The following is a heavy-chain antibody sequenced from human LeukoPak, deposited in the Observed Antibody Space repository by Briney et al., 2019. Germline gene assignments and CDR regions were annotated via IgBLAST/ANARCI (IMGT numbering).Heavy chain of an antibody. CDR2: IYSDGST. CDR3: ARELREHGVFDI. D-gene: IGHD1-26*01. Sequence: GGSLRLSCAASGFTFDDYGMSWVRQAPGKGLEWVSEIYSDGSTYYADSVKGRFSISRDNSKNTVYLQMNRLRAEDTAVYYCARELREHGVFDIWGQGTMVTVSS. J-gene: IGHJ3*02. CDR1: GFTFDDYG. V-gene: IGHV3-53*01.